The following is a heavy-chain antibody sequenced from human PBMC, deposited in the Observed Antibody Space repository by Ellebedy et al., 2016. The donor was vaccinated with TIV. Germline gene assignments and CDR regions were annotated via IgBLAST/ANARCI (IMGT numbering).Heavy chain of an antibody. CDR2: IWYDGTAK. V-gene: IGHV3-33*01. Sequence: GESLKISCAASEFTFSTYHMHWVRQAPGKGLEWVAVIWYDGTAKFYAESVKGRFTISRDNPKNTLYLQMNSLRVEDTAVYYCATQLWNTEFWGQGTLVIVSS. CDR1: EFTFSTYH. CDR3: ATQLWNTEF. J-gene: IGHJ4*02. D-gene: IGHD5-24*01.